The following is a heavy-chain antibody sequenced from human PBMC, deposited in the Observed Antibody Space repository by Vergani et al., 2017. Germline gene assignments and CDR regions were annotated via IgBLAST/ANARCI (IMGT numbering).Heavy chain of an antibody. J-gene: IGHJ4*02. CDR2: IYHSGST. D-gene: IGHD2-15*01. CDR3: VRAGEYCSGGSCHPAFDY. CDR1: GGSISSGGYS. Sequence: QLQLQESGSGLVKPSQTLSLTCAVSGGSISSGGYSWSWIRQPPGKGLEWIGYIYHSGSTYYNPSLKSRVTISVDRSKNQFSLKLSSVTAADTAVYYCVRAGEYCSGGSCHPAFDYWGQGTLVTVSS. V-gene: IGHV4-30-2*01.